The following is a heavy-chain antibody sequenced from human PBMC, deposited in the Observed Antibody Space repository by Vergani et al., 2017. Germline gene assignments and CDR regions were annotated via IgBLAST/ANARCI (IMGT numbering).Heavy chain of an antibody. CDR1: GFIFSDHY. J-gene: IGHJ3*02. Sequence: EVQVVESGGGLVQPGASLRLSCAASGFIFSDHYMDWVRQAPGKGLEWVGRIRNKANDYTTQYAASVKGRFTISRDDSKSYLYLQMNSLQTEDTALYYCVRVKGSNWNDHLYDIWGQGTLVTVSS. CDR2: IRNKANDYTT. V-gene: IGHV3-72*01. D-gene: IGHD1-1*01. CDR3: VRVKGSNWNDHLYDI.